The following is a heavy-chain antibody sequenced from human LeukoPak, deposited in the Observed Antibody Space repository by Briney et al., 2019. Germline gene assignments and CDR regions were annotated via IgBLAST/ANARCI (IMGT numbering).Heavy chain of an antibody. J-gene: IGHJ4*02. CDR3: ARGPDYGGPL. CDR1: GFTFTNYW. D-gene: IGHD4-23*01. CDR2: MNSDASST. V-gene: IGHV3-74*01. Sequence: GGSLRLSCVASGFTFTNYWMHWDRQAPGKGLVWVARMNSDASSTSYADSVKGRFTISRDNAKKTLYLQMNSLRADDTAVYYCARGPDYGGPLRGQGTLVTVSP.